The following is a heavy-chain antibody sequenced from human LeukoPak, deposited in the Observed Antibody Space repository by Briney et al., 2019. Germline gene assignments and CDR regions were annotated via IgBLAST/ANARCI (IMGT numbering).Heavy chain of an antibody. D-gene: IGHD4-17*01. CDR3: AREWVTTVLLDY. V-gene: IGHV3-33*01. CDR2: IWYDGSNK. Sequence: GGSLRLSCAASGFTFSSYGMHWVRQAPGKGLEWVAVIWYDGSNKYYADSVKGRFTISRDNSKNALYLQMNSLRAEDTAVYYCAREWVTTVLLDYWGQGTLVTVSS. CDR1: GFTFSSYG. J-gene: IGHJ4*02.